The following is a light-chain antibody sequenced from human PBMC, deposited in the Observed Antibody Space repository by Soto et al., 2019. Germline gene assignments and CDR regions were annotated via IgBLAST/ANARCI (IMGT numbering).Light chain of an antibody. CDR1: QGISSY. V-gene: IGKV1-8*01. CDR3: QQYYSYPVA. Sequence: AIRMTQSPSSLSASTGDRVTITCRASQGISSYLAWYQQKPGKAPKLLIYAASTLQSGVPSRFSGSGSGTDFTLTINCLHSEDFATYYCQQYYSYPVAFGQGTKVEIK. J-gene: IGKJ1*01. CDR2: AAS.